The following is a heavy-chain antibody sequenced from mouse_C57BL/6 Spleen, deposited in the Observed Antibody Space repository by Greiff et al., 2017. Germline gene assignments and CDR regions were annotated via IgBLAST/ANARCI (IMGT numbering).Heavy chain of an antibody. CDR3: ARGGITTVVATRAMDY. Sequence: QVQLQQPGAELVKPGASVKLSCKASGYTFTSYWMHWVKQRPGRGLEWIGRIDPNSGGTKYNEKFKSKATLTVDKPSSTAYMQLSSLTSEDSAVYYCARGGITTVVATRAMDYWGQGTSVTVSS. CDR1: GYTFTSYW. CDR2: IDPNSGGT. D-gene: IGHD1-1*01. J-gene: IGHJ4*01. V-gene: IGHV1-72*01.